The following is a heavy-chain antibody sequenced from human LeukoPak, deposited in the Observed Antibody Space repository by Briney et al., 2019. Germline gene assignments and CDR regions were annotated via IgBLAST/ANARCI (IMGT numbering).Heavy chain of an antibody. V-gene: IGHV1-2*02. CDR2: INPNSGGT. CDR3: ARDPGDYDSSGYYQRPYYYYMDV. Sequence: ASVKVSCKASGYTFTGYYMHWVRQAPGQGLEWMGWINPNSGGTNYAQKFQGRVTMTRDMSTSTVYMELSSLRSEDTAVYYCARDPGDYDSSGYYQRPYYYYMDVWGKGTTVTVSS. D-gene: IGHD3-22*01. J-gene: IGHJ6*03. CDR1: GYTFTGYY.